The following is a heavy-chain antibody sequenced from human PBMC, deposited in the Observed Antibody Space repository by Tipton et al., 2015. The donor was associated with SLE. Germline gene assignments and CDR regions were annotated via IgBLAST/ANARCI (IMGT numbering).Heavy chain of an antibody. J-gene: IGHJ4*02. V-gene: IGHV4-39*07. D-gene: IGHD2-21*01. Sequence: TLSFTCTVSGGSISSSSYYWGWIRQPPGKGLEWIGEINHSGSTNYNPSLKSRVTISVDTSKNQFSLKLSSVTAADTAVYYCATVAPSEYYFDYWGQGTLVTVSS. CDR1: GGSISSSSYY. CDR3: ATVAPSEYYFDY. CDR2: INHSGST.